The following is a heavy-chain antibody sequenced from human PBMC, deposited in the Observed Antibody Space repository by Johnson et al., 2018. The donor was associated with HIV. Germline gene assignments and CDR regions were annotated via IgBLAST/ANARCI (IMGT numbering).Heavy chain of an antibody. CDR3: AKGASKWEVRSPAFDI. CDR2: ISYDGSNK. J-gene: IGHJ3*02. D-gene: IGHD1-26*01. Sequence: QVQLVESGGGVVQPGRSLRLSCAASGFTFSSYAMHWVRQAPGKGLEWVAVISYDGSNKYYADSVKGRFTISRDNSKNTLYLQMNSLRAEDTAVDYCAKGASKWEVRSPAFDIWGQGTMVTVSS. CDR1: GFTFSSYA. V-gene: IGHV3-30-3*01.